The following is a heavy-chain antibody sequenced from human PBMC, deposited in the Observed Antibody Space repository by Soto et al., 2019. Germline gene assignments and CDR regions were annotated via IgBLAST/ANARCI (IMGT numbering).Heavy chain of an antibody. CDR3: AKVRLRDYSLGYVFDS. Sequence: PGGSLRLSCAASGFTFSRYGMHWVRQAPGKGLEWVALISYVGSKTYYANSVKGRFTISRDNSKNTLYLQMSSLRVEDTAVYYCAKVRLRDYSLGYVFDSWCQGTLVTVSS. J-gene: IGHJ4*02. CDR2: ISYVGSKT. CDR1: GFTFSRYG. D-gene: IGHD5-18*01. V-gene: IGHV3-30*18.